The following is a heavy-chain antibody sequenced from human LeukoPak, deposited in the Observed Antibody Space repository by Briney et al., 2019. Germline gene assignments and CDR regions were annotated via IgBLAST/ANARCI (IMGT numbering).Heavy chain of an antibody. CDR2: ISGSGGST. D-gene: IGHD2-2*01. V-gene: IGHV3-23*01. J-gene: IGHJ5*02. CDR3: AKGRSVIPAAIGWFDP. CDR1: GFTFSSYA. Sequence: PGGSLRLSCAASGFTFSSYAMSWVRQAPGKGLEWVSAISGSGGSTHYADSVKGRFTISRDNSKNTLYLQMNSLRAEDTAVYYCAKGRSVIPAAIGWFDPWGQGTLVTVSS.